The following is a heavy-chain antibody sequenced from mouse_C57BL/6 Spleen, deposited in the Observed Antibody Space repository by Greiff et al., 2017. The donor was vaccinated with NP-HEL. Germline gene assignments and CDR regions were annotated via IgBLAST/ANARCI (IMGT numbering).Heavy chain of an antibody. CDR2: INPSSGYT. D-gene: IGHD2-2*01. V-gene: IGHV1-7*01. Sequence: QVQLQQSGAELAKPGASVKLSCKASGYTFTSYWMHWVKQRPGQGLEWIGYINPSSGYTKYNQKFKDKATLTADKSSSTAYMQLSSLTYEDSAVYYCAKAVTTWYFDVWGTGTTVTVSS. CDR1: GYTFTSYW. CDR3: AKAVTTWYFDV. J-gene: IGHJ1*03.